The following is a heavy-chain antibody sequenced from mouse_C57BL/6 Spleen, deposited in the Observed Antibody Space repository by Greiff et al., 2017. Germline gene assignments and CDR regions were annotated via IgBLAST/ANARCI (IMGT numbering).Heavy chain of an antibody. D-gene: IGHD1-1*01. CDR2: IWSDGST. J-gene: IGHJ4*01. CDR3: ARQDHYYGSTGYYAMDY. Sequence: QVQLKQSGPGLVAPSQSLSITCTVSGFSLTSYGVHWVRQPPGKGLEWLVVIWSDGSTTYNSALKSRLSISKDNSKSQVFLKMNSLQTDDTAMYYCARQDHYYGSTGYYAMDYWGQGTSVTVSS. V-gene: IGHV2-6-1*01. CDR1: GFSLTSYG.